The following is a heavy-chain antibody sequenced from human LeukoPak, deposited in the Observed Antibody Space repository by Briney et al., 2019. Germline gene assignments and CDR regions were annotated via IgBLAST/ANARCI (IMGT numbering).Heavy chain of an antibody. V-gene: IGHV3-7*04. CDR1: GFTFSSYW. Sequence: GGSLRLSCAASGFTFSSYWMSRVRQAPGKGLEWVANIKQDGSEKYYVDSVKGRFTISRDNAKNSLYLQMNSLRAEDTAVYFCAKDGISVPVLYATSNNWFDPWGQGTLVTVSS. CDR3: AKDGISVPVLYATSNNWFDP. D-gene: IGHD2-8*02. CDR2: IKQDGSEK. J-gene: IGHJ5*02.